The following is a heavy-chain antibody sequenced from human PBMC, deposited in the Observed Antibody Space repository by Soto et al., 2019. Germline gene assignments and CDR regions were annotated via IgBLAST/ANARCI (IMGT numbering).Heavy chain of an antibody. CDR1: GFTFNSYT. CDR2: ISSSGSTI. Sequence: GGSLRLSCVTSGFTFNSYTLNWVRQAPGKGLEWVSYISSSGSTIYYADSVKGRFTISRDNAKNSLYLQMNSLRAEDTAVYYCARDGEYSSSSVYFDYWGQGTLVTVSS. V-gene: IGHV3-48*04. CDR3: ARDGEYSSSSVYFDY. J-gene: IGHJ4*02. D-gene: IGHD6-6*01.